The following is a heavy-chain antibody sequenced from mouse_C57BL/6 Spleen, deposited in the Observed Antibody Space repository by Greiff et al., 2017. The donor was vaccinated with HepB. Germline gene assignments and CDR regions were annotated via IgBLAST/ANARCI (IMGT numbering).Heavy chain of an antibody. Sequence: EVQLQQSGPELVKPGASVKIPCKASGYTFTDYNMDWVKQSHGKSLEWIGDINPNNGGTIYNQKFKGKATLTVDKSSSTAYMELRSLTSADTAVYYCARWLLSYDAMDYWGQGTSVTVSS. J-gene: IGHJ4*01. V-gene: IGHV1-18*01. CDR1: GYTFTDYN. D-gene: IGHD2-3*01. CDR2: INPNNGGT. CDR3: ARWLLSYDAMDY.